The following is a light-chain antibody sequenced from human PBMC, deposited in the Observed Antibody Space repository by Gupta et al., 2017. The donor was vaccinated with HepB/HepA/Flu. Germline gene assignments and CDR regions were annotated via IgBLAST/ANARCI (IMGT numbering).Light chain of an antibody. CDR3: VLYMGRGIWV. CDR1: SGSVSPSDY. V-gene: IGLV8-61*01. CDR2: NTK. J-gene: IGLJ3*02. Sequence: QTVVTQEPSFSVSPGGTVTLTRGLSSGSVSPSDYPSWYQQTPGQAPHTLIYNTKTRSSGVPDRFSGSILGNKAALTITGAQADDESDYYCVLYMGRGIWVFGGGTKLTVL.